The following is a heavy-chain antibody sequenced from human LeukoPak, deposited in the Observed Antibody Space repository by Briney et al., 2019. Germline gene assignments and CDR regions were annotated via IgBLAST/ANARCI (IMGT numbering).Heavy chain of an antibody. J-gene: IGHJ4*02. V-gene: IGHV4-38-2*01. CDR2: IYRSGST. D-gene: IGHD3/OR15-3a*01. CDR3: ARVDSTKFDY. CDR1: GYSISSGYY. Sequence: PSETLSLTRAVSGYSISSGYYWGWIRQPPGKGLEWIGSIYRSGSTYYNPSLKSRVTISLDTSKNHFSLKLSSVTAADTAVYYCARVDSTKFDYWGQGTLVTVSS.